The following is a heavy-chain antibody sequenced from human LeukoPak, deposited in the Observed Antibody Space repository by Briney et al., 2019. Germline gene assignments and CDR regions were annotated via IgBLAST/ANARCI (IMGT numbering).Heavy chain of an antibody. CDR2: TYCRAKWSN. CDR1: GDSVSSYSAT. J-gene: IGHJ6*04. V-gene: IGHV6-1*01. Sequence: SQTLSLTCAICGDSVSSYSATWNWIRQSPSRCLEWLGRTYCRAKWSNDYPVSVKSRMTITPDTSKNQCYLQLHSGTPEGVAVSYCVRLRGNSWLGVWGKGTTVTVSS. CDR3: VRLRGNSWLGV. D-gene: IGHD2/OR15-2a*01.